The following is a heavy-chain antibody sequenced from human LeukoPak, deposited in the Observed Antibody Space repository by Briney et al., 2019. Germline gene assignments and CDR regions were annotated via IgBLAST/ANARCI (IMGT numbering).Heavy chain of an antibody. CDR2: INHSRST. Sequence: SETLSLTRALYGGSFRGYYWRLVHQHPATRREGSGEINHSRSTNYNPSLKSRVSISVDTSKNQFSLKLSSVTAADTAVYYCISTSPIPQYYFDYWGQGTLVTVSS. CDR1: GGSFRGYY. D-gene: IGHD2-2*01. V-gene: IGHV4-34*01. J-gene: IGHJ4*02. CDR3: ISTSPIPQYYFDY.